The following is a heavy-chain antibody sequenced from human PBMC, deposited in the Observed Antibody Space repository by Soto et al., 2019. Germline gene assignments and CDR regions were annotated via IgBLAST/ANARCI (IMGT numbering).Heavy chain of an antibody. CDR1: GFTFSSYA. V-gene: IGHV3-23*01. CDR2: ISGSGGST. Sequence: GGSLRLSCAASGFTFSSYAMSWVRQAPGKGLEWVSAISGSGGSTYYADSVKGRFTISRDNSKNTLYLQMNSLRAEDTAVYYFSTRGGDSSGWYLSFQHWGQGTLVTVSS. CDR3: STRGGDSSGWYLSFQH. J-gene: IGHJ1*01. D-gene: IGHD6-19*01.